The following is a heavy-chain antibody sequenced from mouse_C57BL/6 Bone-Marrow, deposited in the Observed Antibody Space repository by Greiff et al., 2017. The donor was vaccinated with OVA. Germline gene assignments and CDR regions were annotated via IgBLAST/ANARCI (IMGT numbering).Heavy chain of an antibody. V-gene: IGHV5-17*01. J-gene: IGHJ4*01. D-gene: IGHD1-1*01. Sequence: EVHLVESGGGLVKPGGSLKLSCAASGFTFSDYGMHWVRQAPEKGLEWVAYISSGSSTIYYADTVKGRFTISRDNAKNTLFLQMTSLRSEDTAMYYCARPYYYGSKYYYAMDYWGQGTSVTVSS. CDR1: GFTFSDYG. CDR3: ARPYYYGSKYYYAMDY. CDR2: ISSGSSTI.